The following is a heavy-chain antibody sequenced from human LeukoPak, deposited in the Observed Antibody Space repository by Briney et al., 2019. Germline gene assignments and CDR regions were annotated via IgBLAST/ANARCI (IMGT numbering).Heavy chain of an antibody. CDR1: GYTFTGYY. V-gene: IGHV1-2*02. CDR2: INPNSGGT. CDR3: ARDFGIAAPYYFDY. J-gene: IGHJ4*02. D-gene: IGHD6-6*01. Sequence: GASVKASCKASGYTFTGYYMHWVRQAPGQGLEWMGWINPNSGGTNYAQKFQGRVTMTRDTSISTAYMELSRLRSDDTAVYYCARDFGIAAPYYFDYWGQGTLVTVSS.